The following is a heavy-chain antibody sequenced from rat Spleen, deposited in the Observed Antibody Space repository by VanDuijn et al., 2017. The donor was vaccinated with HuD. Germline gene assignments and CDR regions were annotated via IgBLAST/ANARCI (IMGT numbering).Heavy chain of an antibody. Sequence: EVQLVESDGGLVQPGRSLKLSCATSGFTFSDCYMAWVRQAPTKGLEWVATISYDGSSTYYRDSVKGRFTISRDNAKSTLYLQMNSLRSEDTATYYCVKEANYGGLMDAWGQGASVTVSS. CDR3: VKEANYGGLMDA. CDR2: ISYDGSST. CDR1: GFTFSDCY. D-gene: IGHD1-11*01. J-gene: IGHJ4*01. V-gene: IGHV5-29*01.